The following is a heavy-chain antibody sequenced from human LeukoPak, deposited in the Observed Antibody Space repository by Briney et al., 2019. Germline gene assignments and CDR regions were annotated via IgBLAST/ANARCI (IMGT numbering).Heavy chain of an antibody. CDR1: GGSISPSY. V-gene: IGHV4-59*08. Sequence: SETLSLTCTVSGGSISPSYWSWIRQPPGRGLEWIGYIYYSGNTNSSPSLGSRVTMSLDASKNQFSLKANSVTAADTAIYYCASTRRAAVAGRFDSWGQGILVTVSS. CDR2: IYYSGNT. J-gene: IGHJ4*02. D-gene: IGHD6-19*01. CDR3: ASTRRAAVAGRFDS.